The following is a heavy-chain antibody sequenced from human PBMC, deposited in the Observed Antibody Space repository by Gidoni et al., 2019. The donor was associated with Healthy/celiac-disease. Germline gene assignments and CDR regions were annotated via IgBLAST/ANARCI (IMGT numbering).Heavy chain of an antibody. Sequence: QVQLVESGGGVVQPGGSLRLSCAASGFTFSSYGMHWVRQAPGQGLEWVAVISYDGSNKYYADSVKGRFTISRDNSKNTLYLQMNSLRAEDTAVYYCAKDQGAVQGAHSYYDILTGYYPPLIYYYYYGMDVWGQGTTVTVSS. V-gene: IGHV3-30*18. CDR3: AKDQGAVQGAHSYYDILTGYYPPLIYYYYYGMDV. J-gene: IGHJ6*02. CDR1: GFTFSSYG. D-gene: IGHD3-9*01. CDR2: ISYDGSNK.